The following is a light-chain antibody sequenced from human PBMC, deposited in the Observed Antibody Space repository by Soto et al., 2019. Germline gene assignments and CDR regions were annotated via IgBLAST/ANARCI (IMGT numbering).Light chain of an antibody. CDR2: DAS. V-gene: IGKV3-11*01. J-gene: IGKJ5*01. CDR3: QQRTNWPPSIT. Sequence: EIVLTQSPATLSLSLGERATLSCRASQSVSSHLAWYQQRPGQAPSLLIYDASNRATRIPARFSGSGSGTDFTLTISSLEPEDFAVYYCQQRTNWPPSITFGQGTRLEI. CDR1: QSVSSH.